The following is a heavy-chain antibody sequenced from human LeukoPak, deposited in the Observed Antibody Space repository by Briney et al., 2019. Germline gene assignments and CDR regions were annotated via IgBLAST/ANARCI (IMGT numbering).Heavy chain of an antibody. J-gene: IGHJ4*02. Sequence: GGSLRLSCAASGFTFTSYAMSWVRQAPGKGLEWVSYISSSSSTIYYADSVKGRFTISRDNARNSLYLQMNSLRAEDTAVYYCARDAFYSSGWYARNYFDYWGQGTLVTVSS. CDR1: GFTFTSYA. D-gene: IGHD6-19*01. CDR3: ARDAFYSSGWYARNYFDY. V-gene: IGHV3-48*01. CDR2: ISSSSSTI.